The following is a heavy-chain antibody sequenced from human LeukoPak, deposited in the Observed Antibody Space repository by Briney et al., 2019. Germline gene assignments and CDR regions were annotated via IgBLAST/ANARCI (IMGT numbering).Heavy chain of an antibody. CDR2: INHSGST. CDR1: GGSFSGYY. V-gene: IGHV4-34*01. D-gene: IGHD3-10*01. J-gene: IGHJ4*02. Sequence: SSETLSLTCAVYGGSFSGYYWSWIRQPPGKGLEWIGEINHSGSTNYNPSLKSRVTISVDTSKNQFSLKLSSVTAADTAVYYCARDWIYYGSGSFGYWGQGTLVTVSS. CDR3: ARDWIYYGSGSFGY.